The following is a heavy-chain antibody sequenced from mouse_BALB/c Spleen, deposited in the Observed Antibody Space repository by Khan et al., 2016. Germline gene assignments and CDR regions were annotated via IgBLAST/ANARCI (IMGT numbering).Heavy chain of an antibody. CDR2: IWAGGST. J-gene: IGHJ4*01. CDR1: GFSLTSYG. V-gene: IGHV2-9*02. Sequence: QLQLKESGPGLVAPSQSLSITCTVSGFSLTSYGVHWVRQPPGKGLEWLGVIWAGGSTNYNSALMSRLSISKDNSKSQVFLKMNSLQTDDTAMYYCARVGIYYYGSTLRGGAMDYWGQGTSVTVSS. D-gene: IGHD1-1*01. CDR3: ARVGIYYYGSTLRGGAMDY.